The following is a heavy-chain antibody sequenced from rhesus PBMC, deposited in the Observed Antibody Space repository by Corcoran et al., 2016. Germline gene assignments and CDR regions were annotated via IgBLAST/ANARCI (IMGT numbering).Heavy chain of an antibody. CDR1: GGSISSNY. D-gene: IGHD3-16*01. V-gene: IGHV4-160*01. CDR2: IYGRSGST. J-gene: IGHJ2*01. Sequence: QVQLQESGPGLVKPSETLSLTCAVSGGSISSNYWSWIRQPTGKGLEWIGYIYGRSGSTYYNPSLKSRVTISTDTTKTQFSLKLSSVTAADTAVYYCASSSGSSRYWYFDLWGPGTPITISS. CDR3: ASSSGSSRYWYFDL.